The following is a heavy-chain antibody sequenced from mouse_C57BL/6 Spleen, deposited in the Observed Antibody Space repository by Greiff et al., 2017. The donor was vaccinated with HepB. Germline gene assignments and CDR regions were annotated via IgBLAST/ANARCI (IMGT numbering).Heavy chain of an antibody. CDR2: IHPNSGST. V-gene: IGHV1-64*01. Sequence: VQLQQPGAELVKPGASVKLSCKASGYTFTSYWMHWVKQRPGQGLEWIGMIHPNSGSTNYNEKFKSKATLTVDKSSSTAYMQLSSLTSEDSAVYYCASPYYGNYNWYFDVWGTGTTVTVSS. J-gene: IGHJ1*03. CDR1: GYTFTSYW. CDR3: ASPYYGNYNWYFDV. D-gene: IGHD2-10*01.